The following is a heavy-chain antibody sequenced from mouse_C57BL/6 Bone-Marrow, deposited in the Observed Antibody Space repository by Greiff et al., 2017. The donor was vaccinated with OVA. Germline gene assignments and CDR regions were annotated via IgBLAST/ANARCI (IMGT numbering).Heavy chain of an antibody. Sequence: DVQLVESGGGLVQPGGSMKLSCAASGFTFSDAWMDWVRQSPEKGLEWVAEIRNKANNHATYYAESVKGRFTISRDDSKSSVYLQMNSLRAEDTGIYYCTRTTVVPPWFAYWGQGTLVTVSA. CDR2: IRNKANNHAT. CDR1: GFTFSDAW. J-gene: IGHJ3*01. CDR3: TRTTVVPPWFAY. D-gene: IGHD1-1*01. V-gene: IGHV6-6*01.